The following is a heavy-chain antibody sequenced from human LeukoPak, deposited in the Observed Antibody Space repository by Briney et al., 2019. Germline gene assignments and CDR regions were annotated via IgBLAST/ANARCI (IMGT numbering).Heavy chain of an antibody. V-gene: IGHV3-33*08. D-gene: IGHD2-21*02. CDR2: IRYDGSNK. J-gene: IGHJ2*01. CDR3: ARDWVTAILWYFDL. Sequence: PGRSLRLSCAASGFTFSSYGMHWVRQAPGKGLEWVAFIRYDGSNKYYADSVKGRFTISRDNSKNTLYLQMNSLRAEDTAVYYCARDWVTAILWYFDLWGRGTLVTVSS. CDR1: GFTFSSYG.